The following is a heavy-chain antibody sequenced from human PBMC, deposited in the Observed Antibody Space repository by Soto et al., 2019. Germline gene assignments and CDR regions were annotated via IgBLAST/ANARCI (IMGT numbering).Heavy chain of an antibody. D-gene: IGHD1-26*01. V-gene: IGHV3-21*06. CDR3: AREVVGPTTNWFDP. J-gene: IGHJ5*02. CDR2: ISSVSSYI. CDR1: GFMFGSHT. Sequence: EVQLVESGGGLVKPGGSLRLSCAASGFMFGSHTMTWVRQAPGKGLEWVASISSVSSYIYYADSVKGLFTISRDNAKDSLYLQMDSLRAEDTAVYFCAREVVGPTTNWFDPWGQGTLVTVSS.